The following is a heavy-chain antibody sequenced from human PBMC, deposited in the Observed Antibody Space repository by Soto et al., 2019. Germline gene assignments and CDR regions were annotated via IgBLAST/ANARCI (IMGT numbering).Heavy chain of an antibody. CDR1: GYTFTSYD. Sequence: QVQLVQSGAEVKKPGASVKVSCKASGYTFTSYDINWVRQATGQGLEWMGWMNPNSGNTGYAQTFQGRVTMTRNTSISTAYMELSSLRSADTAVYYCARAPISHYCSGGSCYPYYFDYWGQGTLVTVSS. D-gene: IGHD2-15*01. J-gene: IGHJ4*02. CDR2: MNPNSGNT. V-gene: IGHV1-8*01. CDR3: ARAPISHYCSGGSCYPYYFDY.